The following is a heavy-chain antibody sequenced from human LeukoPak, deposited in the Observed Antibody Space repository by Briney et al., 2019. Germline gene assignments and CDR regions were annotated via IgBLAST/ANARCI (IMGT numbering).Heavy chain of an antibody. J-gene: IGHJ5*02. CDR2: IHTTGRT. D-gene: IGHD4-17*01. V-gene: IGHV4-4*08. Sequence: SETLSLTCAVYGGSFSGYYWSWIRQPPGKELEWIGRIHTTGRTNYNPSLKSRVYISVDTSKNQFSLELSSLTAADTAVYCCAREFDYEGVDPWGRGTLVTVSS. CDR3: AREFDYEGVDP. CDR1: GGSFSGYY.